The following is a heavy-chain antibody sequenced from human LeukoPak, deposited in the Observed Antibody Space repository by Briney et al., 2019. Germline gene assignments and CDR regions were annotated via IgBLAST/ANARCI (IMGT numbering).Heavy chain of an antibody. CDR1: GGSISNFY. D-gene: IGHD3-16*01. J-gene: IGHJ6*03. V-gene: IGHV4-59*01. CDR2: IYYSGST. CDR3: ASIMITFGGVTLYYYYYMDV. Sequence: SETLSLTCTVSGGSISNFYWSWIRQPPGKGLEWIGYIYYSGSTNYNPSLKSRVTISVDTSKNQFSLKLSSVTAADTAVYYCASIMITFGGVTLYYYYYMDVWGKGTTVTVSS.